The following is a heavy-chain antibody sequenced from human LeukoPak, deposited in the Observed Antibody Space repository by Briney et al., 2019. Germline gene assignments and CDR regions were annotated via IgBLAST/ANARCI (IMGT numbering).Heavy chain of an antibody. CDR1: GGSISNYY. Sequence: SETLSLTCTVSGGSISNYYLSWIRQPPGKGLEWIGYIYYSGSTNYNPSLKSRVTISVDTSKNQFPLKLSSVTAADTAVYYCAREGHYGSGRVFDPWGQGTLVTVSS. CDR2: IYYSGST. CDR3: AREGHYGSGRVFDP. D-gene: IGHD3-10*01. J-gene: IGHJ5*02. V-gene: IGHV4-59*01.